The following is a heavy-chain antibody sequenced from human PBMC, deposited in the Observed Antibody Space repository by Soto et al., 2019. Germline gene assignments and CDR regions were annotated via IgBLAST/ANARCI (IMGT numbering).Heavy chain of an antibody. D-gene: IGHD2-8*01. CDR3: TKSRRSILMVYGFGGMDV. Sequence: EVQLLESGGGLVQRGGSLRLSCAASGFPFSSYVMSWVRQAPGKGLEWVSGISGGGDGTYYGDSVKGRFTISRDSSSSTLYLQMNNLRGEDTAVYFCTKSRRSILMVYGFGGMDVWGQGTTVTVSS. CDR1: GFPFSSYV. CDR2: ISGGGDGT. V-gene: IGHV3-23*01. J-gene: IGHJ6*02.